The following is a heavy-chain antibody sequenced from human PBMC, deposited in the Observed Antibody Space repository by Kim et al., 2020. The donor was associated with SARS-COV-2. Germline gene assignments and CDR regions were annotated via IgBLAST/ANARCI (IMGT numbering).Heavy chain of an antibody. CDR1: GYTFTTYA. V-gene: IGHV7-4-1*02. CDR2: INTNTGNP. Sequence: ASVKVSCEASGYTFTTYAMNWVRQAPGQGLEWMGWINTNTGNPTYAQGFTGRFVFSLDTPVRTAYLQISSLKAEDTAVYYCARGYKTSGSYYNDYWGQGTLGTVSS. CDR3: ARGYKTSGSYYNDY. D-gene: IGHD3-10*01. J-gene: IGHJ4*02.